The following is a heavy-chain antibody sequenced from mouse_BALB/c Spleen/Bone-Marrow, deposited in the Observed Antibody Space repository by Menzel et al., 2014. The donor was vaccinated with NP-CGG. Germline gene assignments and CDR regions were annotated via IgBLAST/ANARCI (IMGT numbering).Heavy chain of an antibody. D-gene: IGHD4-1*01. V-gene: IGHV1S56*01. CDR2: IYSGNVNT. Sequence: QVQLQQSGPELVKPGASVRISCKASGYTFTSYYIHWVKQRPGQGLEWIGWIYSGNVNTNYNEKFKGKATLTVDKSSSTACMQVSSVTSEDTAVYFCAKRGVTGAFDYWGQGTIFTVSS. CDR3: AKRGVTGAFDY. J-gene: IGHJ2*01. CDR1: GYTFTSYY.